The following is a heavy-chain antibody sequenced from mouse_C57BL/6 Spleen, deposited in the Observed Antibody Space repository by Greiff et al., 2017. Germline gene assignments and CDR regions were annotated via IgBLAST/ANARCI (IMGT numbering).Heavy chain of an antibody. CDR3: ARYYDCYYDAMDY. D-gene: IGHD2-3*01. J-gene: IGHJ4*01. V-gene: IGHV1-82*01. CDR2: IYPGDGDT. Sequence: VKLQESGPELVKPGASVKISCKASGYAFSSSWMNWVKQRPGKGLEWIGRIYPGDGDTNYNGQFKGKATLTADKSSSTAYMQLSSLTSADSAVYFCARYYDCYYDAMDYWGQGTSVTVSS. CDR1: GYAFSSSW.